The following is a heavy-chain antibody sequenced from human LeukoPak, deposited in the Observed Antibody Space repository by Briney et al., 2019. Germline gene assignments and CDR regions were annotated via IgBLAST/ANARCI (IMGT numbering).Heavy chain of an antibody. Sequence: PSETLSLTCTVSGGSISSYYWSWIRQPPGKGLEWIGYIYYSGSTNYNPSLKSRVTISVDTSKNQFSLKLSSVTAADTAVYYCARGFYSYGPTDYWGQGTLVTVSS. D-gene: IGHD5-18*01. J-gene: IGHJ4*02. V-gene: IGHV4-59*01. CDR1: GGSISSYY. CDR2: IYYSGST. CDR3: ARGFYSYGPTDY.